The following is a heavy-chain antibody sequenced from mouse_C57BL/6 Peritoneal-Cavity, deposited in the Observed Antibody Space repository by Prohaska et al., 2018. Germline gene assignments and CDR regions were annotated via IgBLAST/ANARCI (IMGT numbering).Heavy chain of an antibody. D-gene: IGHD1-1*01. Sequence: PGASVKISCKASGYTFTDYYMTWVKQSHGKSLEWIGDINPNNGGTSYNQKFKGKATLTVDKSSSTAYMELRSLTSEDSAVYYCARDYDFDYWGQGTTLTVSS. CDR3: ARDYDFDY. CDR2: INPNNGGT. CDR1: GYTFTDYY. V-gene: IGHV1-26*01. J-gene: IGHJ2*01.